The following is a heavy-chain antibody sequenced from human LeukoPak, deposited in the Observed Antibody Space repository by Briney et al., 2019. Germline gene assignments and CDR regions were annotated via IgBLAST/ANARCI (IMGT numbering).Heavy chain of an antibody. CDR3: AKDYSNYDGFDY. V-gene: IGHV3-23*01. CDR2: ISGSGGST. D-gene: IGHD4-11*01. J-gene: IGHJ4*02. Sequence: GGSLRLSCIASGFTFGDYTMSWVRQAPGKGLEWVSAISGSGGSTYYADSVKGRFTISRDNSKNTLYLQMNSLRAEDTAVYYCAKDYSNYDGFDYWGQGTLVTVSS. CDR1: GFTFGDYT.